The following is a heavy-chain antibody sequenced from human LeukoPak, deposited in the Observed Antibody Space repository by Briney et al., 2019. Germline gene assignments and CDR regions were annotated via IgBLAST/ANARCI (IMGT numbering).Heavy chain of an antibody. D-gene: IGHD6-19*01. Sequence: GGSLRLSCAASGLTFSVAGMHWVRQAPGEGLEWVSAITGNGGSTYYADSVKGRFTISRDNSKSTLYHQMNRLRAEDTAIYYCAKRSCSGTTCYPLDYWGQGTLVTVSS. V-gene: IGHV3-23*01. CDR2: ITGNGGST. J-gene: IGHJ4*02. CDR1: GLTFSVAG. CDR3: AKRSCSGTTCYPLDY.